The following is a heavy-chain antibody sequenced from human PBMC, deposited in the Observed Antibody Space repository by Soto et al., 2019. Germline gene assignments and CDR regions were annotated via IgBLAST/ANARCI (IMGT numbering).Heavy chain of an antibody. Sequence: QVQLVQSGAEVKKPGSSVKVSCKASGGTFSSYAISWVRQAPGQGLEWMGGIIPIFGIANYAQKFKGRVTITADESTRTAYMELSSLRSEDTAVYYCARHPGGRGYYYGMDVWGQGTTVTVSS. CDR1: GGTFSSYA. CDR3: ARHPGGRGYYYGMDV. CDR2: IIPIFGIA. V-gene: IGHV1-69*12. D-gene: IGHD2-15*01. J-gene: IGHJ6*02.